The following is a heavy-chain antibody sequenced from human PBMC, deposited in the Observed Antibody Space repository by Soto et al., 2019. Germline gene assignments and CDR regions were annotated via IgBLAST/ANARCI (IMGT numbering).Heavy chain of an antibody. J-gene: IGHJ4*02. Sequence: GGSLRPSCAASGFTFSSYEMNWVRQAPGKGLEWISYITSSGSTTYYADSVKGRFTISRDNAKNSLYLQMNSLRADDTAVYYCARGNSPVNVHWGQGTLVTVSS. D-gene: IGHD3-16*02. V-gene: IGHV3-48*03. CDR3: ARGNSPVNVH. CDR2: ITSSGSTT. CDR1: GFTFSSYE.